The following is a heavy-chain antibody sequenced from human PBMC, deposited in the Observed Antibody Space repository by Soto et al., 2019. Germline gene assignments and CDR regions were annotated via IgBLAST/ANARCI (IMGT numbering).Heavy chain of an antibody. CDR2: IIPIFGTA. D-gene: IGHD3-3*01. V-gene: IGHV1-69*06. J-gene: IGHJ4*02. CDR3: AREGRGGVVRGVYYFDY. CDR1: GGTFSSYA. Sequence: QVQLVQSGAEVKKPGSSVKVSCKASGGTFSSYAISWVRQAPGQGLEWMGGIIPIFGTANYAQKFQGRVTITADKSTSTAYMELSSLRSEDTAVYYCAREGRGGVVRGVYYFDYWGQGTLVTVSS.